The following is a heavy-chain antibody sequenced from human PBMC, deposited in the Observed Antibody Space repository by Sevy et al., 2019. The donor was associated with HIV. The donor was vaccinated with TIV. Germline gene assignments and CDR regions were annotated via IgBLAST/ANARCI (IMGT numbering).Heavy chain of an antibody. Sequence: ASVKVSCKASGYTFTSYGISWVRQAPGQGLEWMGWISAYNGNTNYAQKLQGRVTMTTDTSTSTAYMELRSLRSDETAVYYCARAQKWYNWNGYFQHWGQGTLVTVSS. CDR1: GYTFTSYG. J-gene: IGHJ1*01. CDR2: ISAYNGNT. V-gene: IGHV1-18*01. D-gene: IGHD1-20*01. CDR3: ARAQKWYNWNGYFQH.